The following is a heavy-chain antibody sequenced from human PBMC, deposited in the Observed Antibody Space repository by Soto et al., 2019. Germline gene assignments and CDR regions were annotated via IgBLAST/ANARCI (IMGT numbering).Heavy chain of an antibody. V-gene: IGHV2-5*02. Sequence: QITLKESGPTGVKPTETLPLTCTFSGCSLTTSGVGVGWVRQSPGKAPEWLALIYWDDDKRYSTSLKSRLTITTATSKILVVLTMANVDPADAATYYCAHRLLPTVFGLVTTTAIYFDFWGQGTPVVVSS. CDR1: GCSLTTSGVG. J-gene: IGHJ4*02. D-gene: IGHD3-3*01. CDR2: IYWDDDK. CDR3: AHRLLPTVFGLVTTTAIYFDF.